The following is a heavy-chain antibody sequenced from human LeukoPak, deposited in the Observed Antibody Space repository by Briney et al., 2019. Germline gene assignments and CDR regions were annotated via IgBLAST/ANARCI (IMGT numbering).Heavy chain of an antibody. CDR2: INHSGST. CDR3: ARAGIAARGGHYYYMDV. D-gene: IGHD6-6*01. Sequence: PSQTLSLTCTVSGGSISSGDYYWSWIRQPPGKGLEWIGEINHSGSTNYNPSLKSRVTISVDTSKNQFSLKLSSVTAADTAVYYCARAGIAARGGHYYYMDVWGKGTTVTVSS. V-gene: IGHV4-30-4*08. CDR1: GGSISSGDYY. J-gene: IGHJ6*03.